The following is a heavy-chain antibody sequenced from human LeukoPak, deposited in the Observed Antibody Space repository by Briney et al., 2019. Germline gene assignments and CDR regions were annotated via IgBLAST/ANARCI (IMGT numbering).Heavy chain of an antibody. CDR1: SGSITSGAYS. J-gene: IGHJ4*02. V-gene: IGHV4-30-2*02. CDR2: TYHSGST. CDR3: ASHKGF. Sequence: PSETLSLTCAVSSGSITSGAYSWNWIRQPPGKGLEWIGYTYHSGSTYYNPSLKSRVTISIDRSKNQFSLKLNSVTAADTAVYYCASHKGFWGQGTLVTVSS.